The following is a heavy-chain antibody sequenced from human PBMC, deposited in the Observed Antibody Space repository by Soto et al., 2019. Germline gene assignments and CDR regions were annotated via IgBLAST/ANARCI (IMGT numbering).Heavy chain of an antibody. J-gene: IGHJ4*02. V-gene: IGHV1-8*01. CDR2: MNPNSGNT. CDR3: AIREVGLAY. Sequence: ASVKVSCKASGYTFTSYYINWVRQATGQGLEWMGWMNPNSGNTGYAQKFQGRVTMTRNTSISTAYMELSSLTSEDTAVYYGAIREVGLAYWGQGTRVTVSS. CDR1: GYTFTSYY. D-gene: IGHD1-26*01.